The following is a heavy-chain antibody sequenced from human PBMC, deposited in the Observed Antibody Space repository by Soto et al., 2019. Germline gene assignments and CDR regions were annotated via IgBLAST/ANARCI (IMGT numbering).Heavy chain of an antibody. Sequence: PSETLSLTCTVSGGSISSSSYYWGWIRQPPGKGLEWIGSIYYSGSTYYNPSLKSRVTISVDTSKNQFSLKLSSVTAADTAVYYCARHQDCSSTSCRSTAYYYGMDGWAQGTTVTVSS. D-gene: IGHD2-2*01. CDR1: GGSISSSSYY. CDR3: ARHQDCSSTSCRSTAYYYGMDG. J-gene: IGHJ6*02. CDR2: IYYSGST. V-gene: IGHV4-39*01.